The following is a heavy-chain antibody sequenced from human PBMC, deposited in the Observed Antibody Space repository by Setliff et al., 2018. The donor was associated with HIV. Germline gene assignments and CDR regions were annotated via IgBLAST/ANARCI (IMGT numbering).Heavy chain of an antibody. J-gene: IGHJ4*02. CDR3: ERGGQSSGYAIEY. Sequence: SETLSLTCSVSGGSISSGNYYWGWTRQPAGKGLEWIGHIYTDGTIKYNPSLKSRLTISLDTSKNQFSLKLNSVTAADTAVYYCERGGQSSGYAIEYWGQGTLVTVPQ. V-gene: IGHV4-61*09. D-gene: IGHD5-12*01. CDR2: IYTDGTI. CDR1: GGSISSGNYY.